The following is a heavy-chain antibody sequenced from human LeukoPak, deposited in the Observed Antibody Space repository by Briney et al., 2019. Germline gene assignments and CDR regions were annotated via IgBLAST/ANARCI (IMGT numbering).Heavy chain of an antibody. CDR3: AKVVQYTASTGTGLDY. CDR2: IWYDGSYK. CDR1: GFTFSKYG. Sequence: GGSLRLSCAASGFTFSKYGIHWVRQAPGKGLDWVAVIWYDGSYKYYADSVKGRFTISRDNSKNTLYLQMNSLRAEDTAVYYCAKVVQYTASTGTGLDYWGQGTLVTVSS. J-gene: IGHJ4*02. D-gene: IGHD6-13*01. V-gene: IGHV3-33*06.